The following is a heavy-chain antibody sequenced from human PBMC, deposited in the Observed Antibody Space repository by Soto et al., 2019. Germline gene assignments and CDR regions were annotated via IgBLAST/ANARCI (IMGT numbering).Heavy chain of an antibody. J-gene: IGHJ6*02. CDR3: ARGQLVWYGDLAPYHRDLDV. CDR1: GGSFDDFY. V-gene: IGHV4-34*02. CDR2: ISHDGGT. Sequence: QVQLQQWGAGLLRPSETLSLTCAFYGGSFDDFYWSWVRQSPGKGLEWVGEISHDGGTNYSPSLASRVSISVDTAKNQFSLNLRSVPAADTGLYYCARGQLVWYGDLAPYHRDLDVWGQGTTVTVSS. D-gene: IGHD3-10*01.